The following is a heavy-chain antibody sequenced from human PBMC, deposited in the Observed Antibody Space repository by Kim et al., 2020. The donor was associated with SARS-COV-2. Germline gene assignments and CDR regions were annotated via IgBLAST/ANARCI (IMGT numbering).Heavy chain of an antibody. CDR3: TSRYFDN. CDR1: GESVSGNSAA. CDR2: TYYRSKWYH. J-gene: IGHJ4*02. V-gene: IGHV6-1*01. Sequence: SQTLSLTCAISGESVSGNSAAWNWFRQSPSRGLEWLGKTYYRSKWYHDYAESVSSRIIINADTSKNEFSLQLNSMTPEDTAVYYCTSRYFDNWGQGTLVT.